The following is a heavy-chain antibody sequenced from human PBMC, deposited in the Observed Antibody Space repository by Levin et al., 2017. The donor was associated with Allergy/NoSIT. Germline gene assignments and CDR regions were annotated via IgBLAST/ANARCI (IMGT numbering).Heavy chain of an antibody. V-gene: IGHV3-23*01. J-gene: IGHJ4*02. Sequence: GSLRLSCAASGFTFSNYAMSWVRQSPGEGLEWVSAILSSGGTTHYADSVKGRFTISRDNSKNTLYLQMDSLRADDTAIYYCAKDLVYQQVGGVFDNWGQGTLVTVSS. CDR3: AKDLVYQQVGGVFDN. CDR2: ILSSGGTT. CDR1: GFTFSNYA. D-gene: IGHD3-16*01.